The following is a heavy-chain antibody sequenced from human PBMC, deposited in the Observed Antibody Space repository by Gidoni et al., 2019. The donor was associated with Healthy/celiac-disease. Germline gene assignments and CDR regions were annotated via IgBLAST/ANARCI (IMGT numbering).Heavy chain of an antibody. V-gene: IGHV1-2*02. CDR3: ARFTIFYGMDV. CDR2: INPNSCGT. Sequence: QVQLVQSGAEVKKPGASVKVSCKASGYTFTGYYMHWVRQAPGQGLEWMGWINPNSCGTNYAQKFQGRVTMTRDTSISTAYMELSRLRSDDTAVYYCARFTIFYGMDVWGKGTTVTVSS. CDR1: GYTFTGYY. J-gene: IGHJ6*04. D-gene: IGHD3-3*01.